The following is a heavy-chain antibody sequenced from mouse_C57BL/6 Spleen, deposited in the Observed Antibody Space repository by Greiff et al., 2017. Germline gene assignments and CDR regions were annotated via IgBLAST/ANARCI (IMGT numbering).Heavy chain of an antibody. CDR2: INPNNGGT. CDR3: ARSRYNNVELSYAMDY. CDR1: GYTFTDYN. D-gene: IGHD1-3*01. Sequence: EVQLQQSGPELVKPGASVKMSCKASGYTFTDYNMNWVKQSHGKSLEWIGYINPNNGGTSYNQKFKGKATLTVNKSSSTAYMELRSLTSEDSAVYYCARSRYNNVELSYAMDYWGQGTSVTVSS. V-gene: IGHV1-22*01. J-gene: IGHJ4*01.